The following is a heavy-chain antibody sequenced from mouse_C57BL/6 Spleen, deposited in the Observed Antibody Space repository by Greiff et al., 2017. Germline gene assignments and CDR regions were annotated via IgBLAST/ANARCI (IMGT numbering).Heavy chain of an antibody. Sequence: VQLVESGAELARPGASVKLSCKASGYTFTSYGISWVKQRTGQGLEWIGEIYPRSGNTYYNEKFKGKATLTADKSSSTAYMELRSLTSEDSAVYFCARELGSSYYFDYWGQGTTLTVSS. CDR2: IYPRSGNT. CDR1: GYTFTSYG. D-gene: IGHD1-1*01. V-gene: IGHV1-81*01. CDR3: ARELGSSYYFDY. J-gene: IGHJ2*01.